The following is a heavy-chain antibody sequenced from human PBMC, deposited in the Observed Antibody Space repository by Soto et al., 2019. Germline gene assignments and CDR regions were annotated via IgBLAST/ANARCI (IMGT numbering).Heavy chain of an antibody. J-gene: IGHJ6*02. Sequence: PGESLKISCKGSGYSFTSYWSGWVRQMPGKGLEWMGIIYPGDSDTRYSPSFQGQVTISADKSISTAYLQWSSLKASDTAMYYCARHGPVYYYYYGMDVWGQGTTVTVSS. CDR3: ARHGPVYYYYYGMDV. V-gene: IGHV5-51*01. CDR2: IYPGDSDT. CDR1: GYSFTSYW.